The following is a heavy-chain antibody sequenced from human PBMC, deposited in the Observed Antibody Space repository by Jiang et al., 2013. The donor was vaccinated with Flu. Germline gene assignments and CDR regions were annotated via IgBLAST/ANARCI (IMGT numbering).Heavy chain of an antibody. CDR3: ARHGPREQQLWDLAKKYFQH. D-gene: IGHD6-13*01. CDR2: IYYSGST. V-gene: IGHV4-39*01. CDR1: GGSISSSSYY. J-gene: IGHJ1*01. Sequence: GSGLVKPSETLSLTCTVSGGSISSSSYYWGWIRQPPGKGLEWIGSIYYSGSTYYNPSLKSRVTISVDTSKNQFSLKLSSVTAADTAVYYCARHGPREQQLWDLAKKYFQHRGQGTLVTVS.